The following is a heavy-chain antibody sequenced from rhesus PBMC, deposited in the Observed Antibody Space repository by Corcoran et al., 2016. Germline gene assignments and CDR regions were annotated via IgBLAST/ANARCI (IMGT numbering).Heavy chain of an antibody. Sequence: QVQLQQWGEGLVKPSETLSLTCAVYGGSISSNYWSWIRQPPGKGLEWFGRIRSGGSTNYNPSLKKRFTISIDTSKNQFSLKLSSVTAADTAVYYCAGRSGGYCSGGVCYGFDYWGQGVLVTVSS. CDR3: AGRSGGYCSGGVCYGFDY. V-gene: IGHV4-160*01. CDR1: GGSISSNY. J-gene: IGHJ4*01. CDR2: IRSGGST. D-gene: IGHD2-8*01.